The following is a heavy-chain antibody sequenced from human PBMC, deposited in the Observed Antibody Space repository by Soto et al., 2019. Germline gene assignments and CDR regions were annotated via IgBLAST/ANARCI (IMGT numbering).Heavy chain of an antibody. CDR3: ARMYGDYYYYGMDV. CDR1: GDTFTSYD. Sequence: AAVKVSCKASGDTFTSYDINWVRQATGQGLEWMGWMNPNSGNTGYAQKFQGRVTMTRNTSISTAYMELSSLRSEDTAVYYCARMYGDYYYYGMDVWGQGTTVTVSS. D-gene: IGHD4-17*01. CDR2: MNPNSGNT. J-gene: IGHJ6*02. V-gene: IGHV1-8*01.